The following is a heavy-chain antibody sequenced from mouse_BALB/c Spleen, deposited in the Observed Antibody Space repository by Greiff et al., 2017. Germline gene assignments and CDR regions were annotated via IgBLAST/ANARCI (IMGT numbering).Heavy chain of an antibody. CDR3: ARGGIRRAMDY. D-gene: IGHD2-12*01. J-gene: IGHJ4*01. V-gene: IGHV1-9*01. CDR1: GYTFSSYW. CDR2: ILPGSGST. Sequence: QVQLQQSGAELMKPGASVKISCKATGYTFSSYWIEWVKQRPGHGLEWIGEILPGSGSTNYNEKFKGKATFTADTSSNTAYMQLSSLTSEDSAVYYCARGGIRRAMDYWGQGTSVTVSS.